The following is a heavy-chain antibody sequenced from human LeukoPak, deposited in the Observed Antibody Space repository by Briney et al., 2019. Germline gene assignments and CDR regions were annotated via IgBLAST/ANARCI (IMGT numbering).Heavy chain of an antibody. CDR1: GFTFSSYG. V-gene: IGHV3-30*02. CDR3: AKDLTSNLFRYCSGGSCYMGFDY. D-gene: IGHD2-15*01. Sequence: AGGSLRLSCAASGFTFSSYGMHWVRQAPGKGLEWVAFIRYDGSNKYYADSVKGRFTISRDNSKNTLYLQMNSLRAEDTAVYYCAKDLTSNLFRYCSGGSCYMGFDYWGQGTLVTVSS. CDR2: IRYDGSNK. J-gene: IGHJ4*02.